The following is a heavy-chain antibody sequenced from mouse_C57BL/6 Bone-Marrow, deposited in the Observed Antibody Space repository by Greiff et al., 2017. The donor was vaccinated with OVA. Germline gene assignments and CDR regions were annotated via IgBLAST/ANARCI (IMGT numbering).Heavy chain of an antibody. CDR3: THYYSAYFDY. V-gene: IGHV14-4*01. J-gene: IGHJ2*01. CDR2: IDPENGDT. D-gene: IGHD1-1*01. CDR1: GFNIKDDY. Sequence: DVQLQESGAELVRPGASVKLSCTASGFNIKDDYMHWVKQRPEQGLEWIGWIDPENGDTEYASKFQGKATITADTSSNTAYLQLSSLTSEDTAVYYCTHYYSAYFDYWGQGTTLTVSS.